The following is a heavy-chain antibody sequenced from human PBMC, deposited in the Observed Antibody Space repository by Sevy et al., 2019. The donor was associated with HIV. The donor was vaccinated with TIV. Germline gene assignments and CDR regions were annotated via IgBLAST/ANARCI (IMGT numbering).Heavy chain of an antibody. CDR3: ARDGYSDKRGYYFDY. D-gene: IGHD5-18*01. J-gene: IGHJ4*02. Sequence: KQSQTLSLTCAISGDSVSSNAAAWNWVRQSPSRGLEWLGRTYYRSKWCNSYAVSVKSRITINPDTSKNQFSLYLNSVTPEDTAVYYCARDGYSDKRGYYFDYWGQGTLVTVSS. CDR2: TYYRSKWCN. CDR1: GDSVSSNAAA. V-gene: IGHV6-1*01.